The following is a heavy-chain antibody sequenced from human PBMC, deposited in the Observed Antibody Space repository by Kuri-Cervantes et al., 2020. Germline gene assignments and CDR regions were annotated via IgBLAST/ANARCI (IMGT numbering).Heavy chain of an antibody. CDR3: ARGGPWVPAATSWFDP. J-gene: IGHJ5*02. V-gene: IGHV3-7*01. CDR2: IKEDGSEK. CDR1: GITFSSYW. D-gene: IGHD2-2*01. Sequence: GGSLRLSCEASGITFSSYWMTWVRQAPGKGLEWVANIKEDGSEKNYLGSVKGRFTISRDNAKNSLYLQMNSLRAEDTAVYYCARGGPWVPAATSWFDPWGQGTLVTVSS.